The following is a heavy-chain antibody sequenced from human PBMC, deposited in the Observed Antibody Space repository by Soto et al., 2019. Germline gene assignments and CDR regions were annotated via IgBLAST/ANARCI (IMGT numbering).Heavy chain of an antibody. Sequence: EVQLVESGGGLVQPGGSLRLSCAASGFTFSSYEMNWVRQAPGKGLEWVSYISSSGSTIYYAYSVKGRFTISRDNAKNSLYLQMNSLRAEDTAVYYCARDISSVYYGMDVWGQGTTVTVSS. CDR2: ISSSGSTI. J-gene: IGHJ6*02. D-gene: IGHD6-25*01. CDR1: GFTFSSYE. V-gene: IGHV3-48*03. CDR3: ARDISSVYYGMDV.